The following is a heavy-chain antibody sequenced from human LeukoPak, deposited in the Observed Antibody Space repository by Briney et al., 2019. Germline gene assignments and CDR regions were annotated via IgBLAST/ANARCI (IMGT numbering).Heavy chain of an antibody. CDR2: ISGSGGST. D-gene: IGHD4-17*01. Sequence: PGGSLRLSCAASGFTFSSYAMSWVRQAPGKGLEWVSAISGSGGSTYYADSVKGRFTISRGNSKNTLYLQMNSLRAEDTAVYYCAKDYDTVTTYEYFQHWGQGTLVTVSS. J-gene: IGHJ1*01. V-gene: IGHV3-23*01. CDR3: AKDYDTVTTYEYFQH. CDR1: GFTFSSYA.